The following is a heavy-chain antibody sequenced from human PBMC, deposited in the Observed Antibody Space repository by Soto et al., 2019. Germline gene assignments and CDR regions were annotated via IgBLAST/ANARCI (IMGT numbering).Heavy chain of an antibody. J-gene: IGHJ4*02. Sequence: PGGSLRLPCAASGFTFSSYGMHWVRQAPGEGLEWVAVISYDGSNKYYADSVKGRFTISRDNSKNTLYLQMNSLRAEDTAVYYCARAPVDCSGGSCHTLAGYYFDYWGQGTLVTVSS. D-gene: IGHD2-15*01. CDR2: ISYDGSNK. CDR3: ARAPVDCSGGSCHTLAGYYFDY. CDR1: GFTFSSYG. V-gene: IGHV3-30*03.